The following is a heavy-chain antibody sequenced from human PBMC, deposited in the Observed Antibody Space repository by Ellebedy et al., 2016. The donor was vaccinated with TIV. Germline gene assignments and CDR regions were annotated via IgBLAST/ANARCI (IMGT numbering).Heavy chain of an antibody. CDR2: ISSSGSTV. Sequence: GGSLRLSCAASGFTFSDYYMSWIRQAPGKGLEWIAYISSSGSTVFYADSVKGRFTLSRDNDKNSLYLQMNSLRAEATAVYYCARAKSTGYDLMDFWGLGTLVTVSS. CDR3: ARAKSTGYDLMDF. CDR1: GFTFSDYY. V-gene: IGHV3-11*01. J-gene: IGHJ4*02. D-gene: IGHD5-12*01.